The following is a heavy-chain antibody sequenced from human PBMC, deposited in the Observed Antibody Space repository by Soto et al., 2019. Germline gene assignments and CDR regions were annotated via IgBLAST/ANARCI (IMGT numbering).Heavy chain of an antibody. Sequence: EVQLVESGGGLVQPGGSLRLSCAASGFTFSTYWMTWVRQPPGKGLEWVANMDQDGSERYYVDCVRGRFTVSRDNAKNSLCLQMSSLRAEDTAVYYFLCGRNFFSYWGQGTLVTVSP. V-gene: IGHV3-7*01. CDR2: MDQDGSER. J-gene: IGHJ4*02. D-gene: IGHD1-26*01. CDR3: LCGRNFFSY. CDR1: GFTFSTYW.